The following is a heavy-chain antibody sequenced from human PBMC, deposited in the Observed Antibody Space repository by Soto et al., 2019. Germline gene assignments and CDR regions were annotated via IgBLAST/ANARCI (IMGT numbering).Heavy chain of an antibody. CDR3: AKNQGVELVPLATVDWFDP. Sequence: PGGSLRLSCAASGFIFENFGMSWARQAPGKGLEWISSISGSGFKKYYADSVKGQFTISRDNSKSTVYLELNNLSAEDTAVYHCAKNQGVELVPLATVDWFDPWGQGSVVTVSS. D-gene: IGHD1-26*01. V-gene: IGHV3-23*01. J-gene: IGHJ5*02. CDR2: ISGSGFKK. CDR1: GFIFENFG.